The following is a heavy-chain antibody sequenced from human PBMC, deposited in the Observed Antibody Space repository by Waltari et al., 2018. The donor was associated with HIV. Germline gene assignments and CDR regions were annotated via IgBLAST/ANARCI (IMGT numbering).Heavy chain of an antibody. CDR1: GGSISSSSYY. CDR3: ARAGTYDILTGYLNWFDP. V-gene: IGHV4-39*07. CDR2: IYYSGST. Sequence: QLQLQESGPGLVKPSETLSLTCTVSGGSISSSSYYWGWIRQPPGKGLEWIGSIYYSGSTYYNPSLKSRVTISVDTSKNQFSLKLSSVTAADTAVYCCARAGTYDILTGYLNWFDPWGQGTLVTVSS. D-gene: IGHD3-9*01. J-gene: IGHJ5*02.